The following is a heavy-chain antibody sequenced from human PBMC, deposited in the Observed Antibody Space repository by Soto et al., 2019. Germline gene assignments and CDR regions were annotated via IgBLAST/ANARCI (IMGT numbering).Heavy chain of an antibody. V-gene: IGHV2-5*01. D-gene: IGHD1-26*01. Sequence: QITLKESGPPLVKPTQTLTLTCTFSGFSLTTDRVGVGWIRQPPGEALEWLAVIYWYDSKTYRPSLESRLTITNATYKHQVALTITNMDALDTATYYCAHAYGGRSLYWGQGALVTVSS. CDR3: AHAYGGRSLY. CDR1: GFSLTTDRVG. J-gene: IGHJ4*02. CDR2: IYWYDSK.